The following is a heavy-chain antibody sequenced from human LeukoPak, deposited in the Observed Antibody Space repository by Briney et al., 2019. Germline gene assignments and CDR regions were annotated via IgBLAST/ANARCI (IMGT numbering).Heavy chain of an antibody. CDR3: ASGRQQLVFYYGMDV. D-gene: IGHD6-13*01. CDR1: GYTLTELS. V-gene: IGHV1-24*01. J-gene: IGHJ6*02. CDR2: FDPEDGEA. Sequence: ASVKVSCKVSGYTLTELSMHWVRQAPGKGLEWMGGFDPEDGEAIYTQKFQGRVTMTRNTSISTAYMELSSLRSEDTAVYYCASGRQQLVFYYGMDVWGQGTTVTVSS.